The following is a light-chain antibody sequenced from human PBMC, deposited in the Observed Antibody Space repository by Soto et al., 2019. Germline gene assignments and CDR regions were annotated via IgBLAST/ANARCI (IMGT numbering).Light chain of an antibody. Sequence: QSVLTQPPSASGSPGQSVTISCTGTSSDVGGYNYVSWYQQYPGKAPKLMIYGVSNRPSGVSNRFSGSKSGNTASLTISGLQAEDEADYYCGSYASGSSLVLFGGGTKVTVL. V-gene: IGLV2-14*01. CDR3: GSYASGSSLVL. CDR2: GVS. J-gene: IGLJ2*01. CDR1: SSDVGGYNY.